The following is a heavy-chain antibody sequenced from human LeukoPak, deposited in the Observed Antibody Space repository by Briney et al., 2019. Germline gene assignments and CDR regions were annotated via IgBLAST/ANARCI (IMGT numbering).Heavy chain of an antibody. CDR3: ARGSGWYLP. V-gene: IGHV3-7*01. CDR2: IKQDGSEI. D-gene: IGHD6-19*01. Sequence: PGGSLRLSCAASGCSFSNYWMTWVRQAPGKGLEWVANIKQDGSEIKYVDSVKGRFTISRDNAKNSLYLQMNSLRVEDTGVYYCARGSGWYLPWGQGTLVTVSS. CDR1: GCSFSNYW. J-gene: IGHJ5*02.